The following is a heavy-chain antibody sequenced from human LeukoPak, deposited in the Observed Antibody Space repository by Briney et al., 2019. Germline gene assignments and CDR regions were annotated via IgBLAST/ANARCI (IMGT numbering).Heavy chain of an antibody. CDR2: IYYSGNT. CDR1: GGSISSSSYY. V-gene: IGHV4-39*01. Sequence: SETLSLTCTVSGGSISSSSYYWGWIRQPPGKGLEWIGSIYYSGNTYYNPSLKSRVTISLDTSTNQFSLKLSSVTAADTAVYYCARLFAVVTRFFDYWGQGTLVTVSS. D-gene: IGHD3-3*01. CDR3: ARLFAVVTRFFDY. J-gene: IGHJ4*02.